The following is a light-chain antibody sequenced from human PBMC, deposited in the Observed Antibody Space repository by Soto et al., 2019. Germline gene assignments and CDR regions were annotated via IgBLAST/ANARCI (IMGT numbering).Light chain of an antibody. CDR2: EAS. Sequence: QSVLTQPPSASGSPGQSVTISCSGTSRDVGGYNYVSWYQQHPGTAPNLLIYEASKRPSGVPDRFSGSKSGTTASLTVSGLQAEDAADYYCSSFAGNSNLLFGGGTKVTVL. CDR3: SSFAGNSNLL. CDR1: SRDVGGYNY. J-gene: IGLJ2*01. V-gene: IGLV2-8*01.